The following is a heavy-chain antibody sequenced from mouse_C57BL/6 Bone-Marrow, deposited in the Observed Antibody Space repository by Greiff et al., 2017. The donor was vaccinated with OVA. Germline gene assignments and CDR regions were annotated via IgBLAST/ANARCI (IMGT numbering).Heavy chain of an antibody. D-gene: IGHD2-1*01. Sequence: QVQLQQPGAELVRPGSSVKLSCKASGYTFTSYWMDWVKQRPGQGLEWIGNIYPSDSETHYNQKFKDKATLTVDKSSSTAYMQLSSLTSEDSAVYYCARHGNPGAMEYWGQGTSVTVSS. J-gene: IGHJ4*01. CDR2: IYPSDSET. CDR1: GYTFTSYW. CDR3: ARHGNPGAMEY. V-gene: IGHV1-61*01.